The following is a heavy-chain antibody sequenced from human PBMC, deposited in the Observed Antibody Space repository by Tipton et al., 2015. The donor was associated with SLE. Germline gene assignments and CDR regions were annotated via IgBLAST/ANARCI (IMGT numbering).Heavy chain of an antibody. CDR3: ARGGLSLGELSLYRYFDY. V-gene: IGHV4-39*07. D-gene: IGHD3-16*01. CDR1: GGSISSYY. CDR2: IYYSGST. Sequence: GLVKPSETLSLTCTVSGGSISSYYWGWIRQPPGKGLEWIGSIYYSGSTYYKSSLKSRVTISVDTSKNQFSLKLSSVTAADTAVYYCARGGLSLGELSLYRYFDYWGKGTTVTVSS. J-gene: IGHJ4*03.